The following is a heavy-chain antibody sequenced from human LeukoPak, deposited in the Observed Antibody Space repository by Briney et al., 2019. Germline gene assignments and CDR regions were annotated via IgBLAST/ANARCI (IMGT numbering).Heavy chain of an antibody. D-gene: IGHD3-10*01. V-gene: IGHV1-69*13. J-gene: IGHJ5*02. CDR2: IIPIFGTA. Sequence: SVKVSCKASGGTFSSHAISWVRQAPGQGLEWMGGIIPIFGTANYAQKFQGRVTITADESTSTAYMELSSLRSEDTAVYYCARDGSGSYYTWFDPWGQGTLVTVSS. CDR3: ARDGSGSYYTWFDP. CDR1: GGTFSSHA.